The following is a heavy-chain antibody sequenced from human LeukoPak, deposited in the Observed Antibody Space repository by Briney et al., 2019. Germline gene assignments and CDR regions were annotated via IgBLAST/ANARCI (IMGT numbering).Heavy chain of an antibody. V-gene: IGHV1-46*04. D-gene: IGHD3-9*01. J-gene: IGHJ4*02. CDR2: INPSGGST. CDR1: GYTFTSYY. CDR3: ARDFDIKRRTYYFAY. Sequence: ASVKVSCKASGYTFTSYYMHWVRQAPGQGLEWMGIINPSGGSTAYAQKLQGRVTLTRDTSTSTVYMELSSLRSEDTAVYYCARDFDIKRRTYYFAYWGQGTLVTVSS.